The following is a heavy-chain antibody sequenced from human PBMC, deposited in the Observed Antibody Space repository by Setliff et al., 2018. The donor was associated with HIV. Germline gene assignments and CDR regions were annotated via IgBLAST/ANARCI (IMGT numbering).Heavy chain of an antibody. J-gene: IGHJ1*01. V-gene: IGHV1-3*01. CDR3: AGDFYGTSGYPEGYFQH. CDR2: INAGNGNT. CDR1: GYTFTSYA. Sequence: ASVKVSCKASGYTFTSYAMHWVRQAPGQRLEWMGWINAGNGNTKYSQKFQGRVTITRDTSASTAYMELSSLRSEDRAMYYCAGDFYGTSGYPEGYFQHWGQGTLVTVSS. D-gene: IGHD3-22*01.